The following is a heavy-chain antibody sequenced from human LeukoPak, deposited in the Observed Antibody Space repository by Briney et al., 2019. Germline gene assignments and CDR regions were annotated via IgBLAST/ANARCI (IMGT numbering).Heavy chain of an antibody. J-gene: IGHJ6*03. V-gene: IGHV3-9*01. CDR3: AKEHSRSVAAEDYMDV. CDR2: ISWNSGSI. D-gene: IGHD6-13*01. Sequence: GGSLRLSCAASGFTFDDYAMHWVRQAPGKGLEWVSGISWNSGSIGYADSVKGRFTISRDNSKNSLYLQMNSLRTEDTALYYCAKEHSRSVAAEDYMDVWGKGTTVTVSS. CDR1: GFTFDDYA.